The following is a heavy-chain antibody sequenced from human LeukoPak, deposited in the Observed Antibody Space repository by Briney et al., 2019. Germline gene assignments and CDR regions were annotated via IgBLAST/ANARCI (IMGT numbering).Heavy chain of an antibody. J-gene: IGHJ4*02. V-gene: IGHV4-59*08. Sequence: KPSETLSLTCTVSGGSITSYYWSWIRQPPGKGLELIGFIYYSGSTGYNPSLKSRVTISVDTSKSQFSLKLSSVIAADTAVYYCARRAYSSGFDYIDYWGQGTLVTVSS. CDR2: IYYSGST. D-gene: IGHD6-19*01. CDR1: GGSITSYY. CDR3: ARRAYSSGFDYIDY.